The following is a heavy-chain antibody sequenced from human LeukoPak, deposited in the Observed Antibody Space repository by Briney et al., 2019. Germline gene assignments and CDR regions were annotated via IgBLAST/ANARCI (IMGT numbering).Heavy chain of an antibody. D-gene: IGHD1-26*01. CDR2: ISGSGGST. J-gene: IGHJ4*02. CDR3: AKEVLGGSYSSIDY. Sequence: AISGSGGSTYYADSVKGRFTISRDNSKSTLYLQMNSLRAEDTALYYCAKEVLGGSYSSIDYWGQGTRVTASS. V-gene: IGHV3-23*01.